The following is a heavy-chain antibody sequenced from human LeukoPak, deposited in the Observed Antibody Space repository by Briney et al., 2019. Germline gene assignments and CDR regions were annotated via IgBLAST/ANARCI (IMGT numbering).Heavy chain of an antibody. J-gene: IGHJ4*02. CDR2: ISGSGGST. CDR1: GFTFSSYG. D-gene: IGHD2-15*01. V-gene: IGHV3-23*01. CDR3: AKTMVGCSGGSCGY. Sequence: GGSLRLSCAASGFTFSSYGMSWVRQAPGKGLEWVSAISGSGGSTYYADSVKGRFTISRDNSKNTLYLQMNSLRAEDTAVYYCAKTMVGCSGGSCGYWGQGTLVTVSS.